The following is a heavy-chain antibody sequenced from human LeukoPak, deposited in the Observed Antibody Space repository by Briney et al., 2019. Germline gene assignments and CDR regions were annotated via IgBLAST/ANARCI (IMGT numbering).Heavy chain of an antibody. CDR3: ARRTRIAVAFDY. V-gene: IGHV3-33*07. CDR1: GFTFSKSW. Sequence: GGSLRLSCAASGFTFSKSWMTWVRQAPGKGLEWVAVIWYYGSNKYYADSVKGRFTISRDNSKNTLYLQLNSLRAEDTAVYYCARRTRIAVAFDYWGQGTLVTVSS. D-gene: IGHD6-19*01. CDR2: IWYYGSNK. J-gene: IGHJ4*02.